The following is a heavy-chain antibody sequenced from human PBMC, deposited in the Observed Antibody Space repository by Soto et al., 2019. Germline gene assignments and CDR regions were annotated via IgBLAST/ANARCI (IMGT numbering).Heavy chain of an antibody. CDR1: VGTTRSYN. D-gene: IGHD1-1*01. CDR3: VRQGIGNLHGLVDV. Sequence: QVQVQESGPGLVNPSETLSLSCTASVGTTRSYNWGWIRQPPGKGLEWIGYMYVTGSTSYKPSLKRRVTMSVDTSKKQFSLKVNSVTAADTAVYYCVRQGIGNLHGLVDVWGQGTTVTVSS. V-gene: IGHV4-59*08. CDR2: MYVTGST. J-gene: IGHJ6*02.